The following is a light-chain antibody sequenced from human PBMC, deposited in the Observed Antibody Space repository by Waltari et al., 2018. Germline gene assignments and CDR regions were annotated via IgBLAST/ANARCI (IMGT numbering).Light chain of an antibody. Sequence: EIVITQSPASLSVSPGERATLSCTASQPVTNDLAWYQQKPGQAPKLLIFGASTRATGVPARFSGSGSGTEFTLTIGSVQSEDFAVYYWQQYSDWIAFGGGTKVDLK. CDR1: QPVTND. CDR2: GAS. CDR3: QQYSDWIA. V-gene: IGKV3-15*01. J-gene: IGKJ4*01.